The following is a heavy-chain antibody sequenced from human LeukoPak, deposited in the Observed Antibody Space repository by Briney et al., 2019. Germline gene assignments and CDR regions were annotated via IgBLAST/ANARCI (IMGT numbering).Heavy chain of an antibody. CDR3: AKGVEMATIHRYYFDY. J-gene: IGHJ4*02. V-gene: IGHV3-23*01. CDR1: GFAFSSYA. D-gene: IGHD5-24*01. Sequence: GGSLRLSCTASGFAFSSYAMSWVRQAPGKGLEWVSAISGSGGSTYYADSVKGRFTISRDNSKNTLYLQMNSLRAEDTAVYYCAKGVEMATIHRYYFDYWGQGTLVTVSS. CDR2: ISGSGGST.